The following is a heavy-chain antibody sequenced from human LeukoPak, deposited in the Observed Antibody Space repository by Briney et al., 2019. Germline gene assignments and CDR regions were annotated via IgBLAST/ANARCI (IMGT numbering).Heavy chain of an antibody. D-gene: IGHD5-24*01. CDR2: IIPIFGTA. CDR1: GGTFSSYA. V-gene: IGHV1-69*13. Sequence: GSSVKVSFKASGGTFSSYAISWVRQAPGQGLEWMAGIIPIFGTANYAQKFQGRVTITADESTSTAYMELSSLRSEDTAVYYCARGRRDGRFYYYYYMDVWGKGTTVTVSS. CDR3: ARGRRDGRFYYYYYMDV. J-gene: IGHJ6*03.